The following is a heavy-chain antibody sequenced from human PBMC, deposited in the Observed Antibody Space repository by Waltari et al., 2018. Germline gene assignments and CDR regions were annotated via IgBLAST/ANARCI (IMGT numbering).Heavy chain of an antibody. CDR1: GFTFSSYD. J-gene: IGHJ6*03. CDR3: ARGGPFGEFGYYMDV. Sequence: EVQLVESGGGLVQPGGSLRLSCAASGFTFSSYDMHWVRQATGKGLEWVSAIGTAGDTYYPGSVKGRFTISRENAKNSLYLQMNSRRAGDTAVYYCARGGPFGEFGYYMDVWGKGTTVTVSS. CDR2: IGTAGDT. V-gene: IGHV3-13*01. D-gene: IGHD3-10*01.